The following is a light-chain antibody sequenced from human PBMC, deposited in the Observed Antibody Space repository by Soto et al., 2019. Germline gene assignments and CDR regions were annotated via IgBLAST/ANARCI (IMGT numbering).Light chain of an antibody. J-gene: IGKJ4*01. V-gene: IGKV1-5*03. Sequence: DIQMTQSPSTLSASVGDRVTITCRASQSINSWLAWYQQKPGKAPNLLIYKASNLESGVPSRFSGSGSGTEFTLTISSLQPDDFATYYCQQYHRYPVTFGGGTKVEIK. CDR1: QSINSW. CDR2: KAS. CDR3: QQYHRYPVT.